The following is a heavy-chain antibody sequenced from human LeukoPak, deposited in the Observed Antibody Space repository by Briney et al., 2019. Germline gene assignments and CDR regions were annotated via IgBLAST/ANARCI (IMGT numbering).Heavy chain of an antibody. CDR2: ISYDGTEK. CDR3: ARDGHGVPLDY. D-gene: IGHD4-17*01. Sequence: GSSLRLSCAASGLSFSSYAMHWVRQAPGKGLEWVAVISYDGTEKYYGDSVKGRFTISRDNSKNTLYLQMNSLRAEDTALYYCARDGHGVPLDYWGQGTLVTVSS. CDR1: GLSFSSYA. J-gene: IGHJ4*02. V-gene: IGHV3-30-3*01.